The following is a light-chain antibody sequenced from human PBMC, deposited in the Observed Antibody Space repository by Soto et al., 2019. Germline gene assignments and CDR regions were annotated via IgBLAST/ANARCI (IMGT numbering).Light chain of an antibody. V-gene: IGLV2-8*01. J-gene: IGLJ3*02. Sequence: QSVLTQPPSASGSPGQSVTISCTGTSSDVGGYNYVSWYRQYPGKAPKIMIYEVSERPSGVPVRFSGSKSGNTASLTVSGLQAEDEADYYCSSYAGTNNLVFGGGTKLTVL. CDR2: EVS. CDR3: SSYAGTNNLV. CDR1: SSDVGGYNY.